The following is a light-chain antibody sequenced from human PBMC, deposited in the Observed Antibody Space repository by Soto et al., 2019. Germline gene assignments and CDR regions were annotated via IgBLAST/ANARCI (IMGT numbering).Light chain of an antibody. V-gene: IGKV3-15*01. CDR2: DAA. CDR1: RTVGSK. J-gene: IGKJ2*01. Sequence: EIVMTQSPATLSVSPGERVTLSCRASRTVGSKLAWYQQKPGQANRLLISDAATRATGIPARFSGSWSGTECTLTISSLLSEGFAVYYGHKYSDWKTFGQGTKLEIK. CDR3: HKYSDWKT.